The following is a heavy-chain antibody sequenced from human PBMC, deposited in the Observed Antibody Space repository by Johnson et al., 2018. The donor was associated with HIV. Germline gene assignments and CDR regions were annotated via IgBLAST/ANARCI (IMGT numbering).Heavy chain of an antibody. CDR2: ISYDGSKK. CDR1: GFTFSSYA. Sequence: VQLVESGGGVVQPGRSLRLSCAASGFTFSSYAMHWVRQAPGKGLEWVAVISYDGSKKYYADSVKGRFTISRDNSKNTLYLQMNSLRAEDTAVYYCASGWELLPLDAFDIWGQGTMVTVSS. V-gene: IGHV3-30-3*01. J-gene: IGHJ3*02. D-gene: IGHD1-26*01. CDR3: ASGWELLPLDAFDI.